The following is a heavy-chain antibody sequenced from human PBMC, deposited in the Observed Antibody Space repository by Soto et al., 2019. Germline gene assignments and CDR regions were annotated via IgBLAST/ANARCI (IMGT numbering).Heavy chain of an antibody. J-gene: IGHJ4*02. CDR3: ARDISGYYHTYDY. CDR2: INPSGGST. V-gene: IGHV1-46*03. CDR1: GYTFTNYY. Sequence: ASVKVSCKASGYTFTNYYVHWVRQAPGQGLEWMGIINPSGGSTSYAQKFQGRVTMTRDTSTSTVYMELSSLRSEDTAVYYCARDISGYYHTYDYWGQGTLVTGSS. D-gene: IGHD3-22*01.